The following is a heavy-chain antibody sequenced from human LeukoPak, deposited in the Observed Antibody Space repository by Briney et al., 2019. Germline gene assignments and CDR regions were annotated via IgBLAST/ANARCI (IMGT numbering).Heavy chain of an antibody. J-gene: IGHJ6*02. V-gene: IGHV4-61*02. CDR2: IYTTGST. CDR1: GGSISSDSYY. CDR3: AREPITMVRGVIRYGMDV. D-gene: IGHD3-10*01. Sequence: SETLPLTCTVSGGSISSDSYYWSWIRQPAGKGLEWVGRIYTTGSTNYNPSLKSRVAISVDTSKSQFSLKLSSVTAADTAVYYCAREPITMVRGVIRYGMDVWGQGTTVTVSS.